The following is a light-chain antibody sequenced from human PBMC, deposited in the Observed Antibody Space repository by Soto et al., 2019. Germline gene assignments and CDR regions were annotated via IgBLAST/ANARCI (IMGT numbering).Light chain of an antibody. V-gene: IGLV1-40*01. CDR1: SSNIGASYA. J-gene: IGLJ3*02. Sequence: QPVLTQPPSVSGAPGQRVTISCTGSSSNIGASYAVHWYQQLPGTAPKLLIYGNSSRPSGVPDRFSGSKSGTSASLAITGLQAEDEADYYCQSYDSSLSGSVFGGGTKVTVL. CDR2: GNS. CDR3: QSYDSSLSGSV.